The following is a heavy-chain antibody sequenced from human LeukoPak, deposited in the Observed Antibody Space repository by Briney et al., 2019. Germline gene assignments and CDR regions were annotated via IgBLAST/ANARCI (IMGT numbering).Heavy chain of an antibody. Sequence: GGSLRLSCAASGFTFSSYEMNWVRQAPGKGLEWVSYISSSGSTIYYADSVKGRFTISRDNAKNSLYLQMNSLRAEDTAVYYCARDIGSGYEKRWFDPWGQGTLVTVSS. CDR2: ISSSGSTI. V-gene: IGHV3-48*03. CDR3: ARDIGSGYEKRWFDP. D-gene: IGHD5-12*01. J-gene: IGHJ5*02. CDR1: GFTFSSYE.